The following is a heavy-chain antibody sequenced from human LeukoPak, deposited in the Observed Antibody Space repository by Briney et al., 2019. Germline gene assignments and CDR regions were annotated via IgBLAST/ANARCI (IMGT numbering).Heavy chain of an antibody. V-gene: IGHV1-69*04. J-gene: IGHJ4*02. Sequence: SVKVSCKASGGTFSSSAISWVRQAPGQGLEWMGRIIPILGIANYAQKFQGRVTITADKSTSTAYMELSSLRSEDTAVYYCAGSTYYYDSSGYALDYWGQGTLVTVSS. CDR2: IIPILGIA. CDR3: AGSTYYYDSSGYALDY. CDR1: GGTFSSSA. D-gene: IGHD3-22*01.